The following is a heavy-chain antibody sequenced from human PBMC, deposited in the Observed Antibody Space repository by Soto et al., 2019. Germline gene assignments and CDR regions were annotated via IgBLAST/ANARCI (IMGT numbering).Heavy chain of an antibody. J-gene: IGHJ4*02. V-gene: IGHV3-72*01. CDR2: IRNKPNGHTT. CDR1: GFTFSGHY. Sequence: EVQLVESGGGLVQPGGSIRLSCEGSGFTFSGHYMDWVRQAPGKGLEWLGRIRNKPNGHTTAYAASGKGRFTISRNDSKNLVYLPMNSLTSEDTALYYCSTTGITAPLFEYWGQGTLVAVSS. CDR3: STTGITAPLFEY. D-gene: IGHD2-21*02.